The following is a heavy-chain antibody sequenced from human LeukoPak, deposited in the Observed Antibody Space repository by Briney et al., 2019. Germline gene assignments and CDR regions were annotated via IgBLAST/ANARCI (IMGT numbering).Heavy chain of an antibody. CDR3: ARPLRRSYNAFDI. CDR1: GFTFSSYE. D-gene: IGHD1-26*01. CDR2: ISSSGSTI. J-gene: IGHJ3*02. Sequence: GGSLRLSCAASGFTFSSYEMNWVRQAPGKGLEWVSYISSSGSTIYYADSVKGRFTISRDNAKNSLYLQMNSLRAEDTAVYYCARPLRRSYNAFDIWGQGTMVTVSS. V-gene: IGHV3-48*03.